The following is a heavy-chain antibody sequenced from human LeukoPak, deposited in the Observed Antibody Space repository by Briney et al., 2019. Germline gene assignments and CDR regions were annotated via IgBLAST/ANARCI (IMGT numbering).Heavy chain of an antibody. V-gene: IGHV4-34*01. CDR3: ARVPTLYSSASY. CDR2: INHSGST. J-gene: IGHJ4*02. CDR1: GGSFSGYY. Sequence: PSGTLSLTCAVYGGSFSGYYWSWIRQPPGKGLEWIGEINHSGSTNYNPSLKSRVTIPVDTSKNQFSLKLSSVTAADTAVYYCARVPTLYSSASYWGQGTLVTVSS. D-gene: IGHD6-19*01.